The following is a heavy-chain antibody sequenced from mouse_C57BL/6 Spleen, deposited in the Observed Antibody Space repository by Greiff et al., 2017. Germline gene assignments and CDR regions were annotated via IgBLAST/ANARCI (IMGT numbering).Heavy chain of an antibody. CDR2: IYPGDGDT. CDR1: GYAFSSSW. Sequence: QVQLKQSGPELVKPGASVKISCKASGYAFSSSWMNWVKQRPGKGLEWIGRIYPGDGDTNYNGKFKGKATLTADKSSSAAYMQLSSLTSEDSAVYFCARDTTTVVFDYWGQGTTLAVSS. V-gene: IGHV1-82*01. J-gene: IGHJ2*01. D-gene: IGHD1-1*01. CDR3: ARDTTTVVFDY.